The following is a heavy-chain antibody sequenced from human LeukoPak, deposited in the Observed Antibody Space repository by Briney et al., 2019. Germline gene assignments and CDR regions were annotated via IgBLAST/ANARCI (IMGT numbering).Heavy chain of an antibody. V-gene: IGHV1-69*05. CDR1: GGTFSSYA. D-gene: IGHD3-10*01. CDR3: AAIRGGRYNWFDP. J-gene: IGHJ5*02. Sequence: SVKVSCKASGGTFSSYAISWVRQAPGQGLEWMGGIIPIFGTANYAQKFQGRVTITTDESTSTAYMELSSLRSEDTAVYYCAAIRGGRYNWFDPWGQGTLVTVSS. CDR2: IIPIFGTA.